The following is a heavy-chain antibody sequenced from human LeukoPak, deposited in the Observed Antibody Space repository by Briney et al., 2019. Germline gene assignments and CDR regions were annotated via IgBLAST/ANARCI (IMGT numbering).Heavy chain of an antibody. CDR3: PREFGPARRTGDMDV. CDR2: ISSSSSTI. V-gene: IGHV3-48*04. CDR1: GFTFSSYS. Sequence: GGSLRLSCAASGFTFSSYSMNWLRQAPGKGLEGVSYISSSSSTIYYADSVKRRFTISRDNAENSLYLQMNSLRAEDTAVYYCPREFGPARRTGDMDVWGKGTTVTVSS. J-gene: IGHJ6*03. D-gene: IGHD3-16*01.